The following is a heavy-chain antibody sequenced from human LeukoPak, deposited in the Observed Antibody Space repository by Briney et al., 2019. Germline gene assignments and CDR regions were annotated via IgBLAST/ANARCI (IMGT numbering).Heavy chain of an antibody. Sequence: PSETLSLTCTVSGGSISSYYWSWIRQPPGKGLEWIGYIYYSGSTNYNPSLKSRVTISVDTSKNQFSLKLSSVTAADTAAYYCARDRPVAGEASYYFDYWGQGTLVTVSS. V-gene: IGHV4-59*01. CDR2: IYYSGST. J-gene: IGHJ4*02. CDR3: ARDRPVAGEASYYFDY. CDR1: GGSISSYY. D-gene: IGHD6-19*01.